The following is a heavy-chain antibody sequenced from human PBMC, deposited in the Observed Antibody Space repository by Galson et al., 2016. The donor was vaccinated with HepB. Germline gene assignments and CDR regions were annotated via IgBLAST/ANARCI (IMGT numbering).Heavy chain of an antibody. CDR1: GYKFTSNG. Sequence: KVSCKASGYKFTSNGISWVRQAPGQGLEWMGWISANSGDTKYARKFQGRVIMTTEKATSTAYMELTSLRWDDTAMYYCARDVRYRFDSWGQGTPVTVSS. CDR3: ARDVRYRFDS. V-gene: IGHV1-18*01. D-gene: IGHD3-9*01. CDR2: ISANSGDT. J-gene: IGHJ5*01.